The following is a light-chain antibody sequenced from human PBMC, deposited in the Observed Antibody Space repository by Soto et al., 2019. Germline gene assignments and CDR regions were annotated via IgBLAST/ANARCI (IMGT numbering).Light chain of an antibody. J-gene: IGLJ1*01. CDR1: SSDVGGYNY. Sequence: QSALTQPASVSGSPGKSIAISCTGTSSDVGGYNYVSWYQQHPGKAPKLMVYYVSNRPSGVSNRFSGSKSGNTASLTSSGLQSKDESDYYCSSYTSSSTYVFGTWTKLTVL. V-gene: IGLV2-14*01. CDR2: YVS. CDR3: SSYTSSSTYV.